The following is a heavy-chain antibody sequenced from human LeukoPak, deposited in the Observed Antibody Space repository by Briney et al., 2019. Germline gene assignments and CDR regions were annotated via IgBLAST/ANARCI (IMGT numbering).Heavy chain of an antibody. CDR3: ARAVWFGELSRFDP. CDR2: INPNSGGT. D-gene: IGHD3-10*01. J-gene: IGHJ5*02. V-gene: IGHV1-2*02. CDR1: GYTFTDDY. Sequence: ASVKVSCKASGYTFTDDYMHWVRQAPGQGLEWMGWINPNSGGTNYAQKFQGRVTMTRDTSISTAYMELSRLRSDDTAVYYCARAVWFGELSRFDPWGQGTLVTVSS.